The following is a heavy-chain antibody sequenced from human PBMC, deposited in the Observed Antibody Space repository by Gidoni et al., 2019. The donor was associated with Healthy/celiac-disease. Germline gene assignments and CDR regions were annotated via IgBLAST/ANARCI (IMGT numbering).Heavy chain of an antibody. J-gene: IGHJ4*02. CDR2: SNSDGSST. CDR1: GFTFSSYW. V-gene: IGHV3-74*01. D-gene: IGHD1-1*01. Sequence: EVQLVESGGSLVQPGESLSLSGAASGFTFSSYWMHWVRKAPGKGLVWVSRSNSDGSSTSYADSVKGRFTISRDNAKNTLYLQMNSLRAEDTAVYYCAREYHDPFDYWGQGTLVTVSA. CDR3: AREYHDPFDY.